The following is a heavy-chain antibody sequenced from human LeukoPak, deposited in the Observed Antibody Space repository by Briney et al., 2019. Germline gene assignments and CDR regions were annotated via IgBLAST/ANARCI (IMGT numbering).Heavy chain of an antibody. CDR2: INAGNGNT. CDR1: GYTFTSYA. J-gene: IGHJ5*02. D-gene: IGHD3-10*01. Sequence: ASVKVSCTASGYTFTSYAMHWVRQAPGQRLEWMGLINAGNGNTKYSQKFQGRVTITRDTSASTAYMELSSLRSEDTAVYYCARESIGLWFGELPSSFDPWGQGTLVTVSS. CDR3: ARESIGLWFGELPSSFDP. V-gene: IGHV1-3*01.